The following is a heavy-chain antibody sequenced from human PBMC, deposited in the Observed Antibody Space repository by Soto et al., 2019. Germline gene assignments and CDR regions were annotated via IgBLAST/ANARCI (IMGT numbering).Heavy chain of an antibody. CDR3: ARVSVVGARGFDF. Sequence: GGSLRLSFAASGFTFSSYEMNWVRQAPGKGLEWVSYISSNGRTIDYADSVKGRFTISTDNAKKSLYLQLNSLRAEDTAVYYGARVSVVGARGFDFWGQGTLVTVSS. D-gene: IGHD1-26*01. J-gene: IGHJ4*02. V-gene: IGHV3-48*03. CDR1: GFTFSSYE. CDR2: ISSNGRTI.